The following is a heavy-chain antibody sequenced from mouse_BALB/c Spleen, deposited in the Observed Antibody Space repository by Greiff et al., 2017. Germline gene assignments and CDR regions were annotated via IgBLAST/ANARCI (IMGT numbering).Heavy chain of an antibody. CDR1: GFTFSSYA. CDR2: ISSGGST. Sequence: EVKVVESGGGLVKPGGSLKLSCAASGFTFSSYAMSWVRQTPEKRLEWVASISSGGSTYYPDSVKGRFTISRDNARNILYLQMSSLRSEDTAMYYCARGRDDYDDYAMDYWGQGTSVTVSS. V-gene: IGHV5-6-5*01. J-gene: IGHJ4*01. D-gene: IGHD2-4*01. CDR3: ARGRDDYDDYAMDY.